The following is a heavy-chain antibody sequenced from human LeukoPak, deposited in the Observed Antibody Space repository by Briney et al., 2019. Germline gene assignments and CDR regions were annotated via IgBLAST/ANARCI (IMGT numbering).Heavy chain of an antibody. Sequence: GGSLKLSCAASGFTFSSYAMSWVRQAPGKGLELVSAISGSGGSTSYADSVKGRFTISRDNSKNTLYLQMNSLKTEDTAVDYRAKFDAGSGYYRYWGQGTLVTVSS. J-gene: IGHJ4*02. CDR1: GFTFSSYA. CDR3: AKFDAGSGYYRY. D-gene: IGHD3-22*01. CDR2: ISGSGGST. V-gene: IGHV3-23*01.